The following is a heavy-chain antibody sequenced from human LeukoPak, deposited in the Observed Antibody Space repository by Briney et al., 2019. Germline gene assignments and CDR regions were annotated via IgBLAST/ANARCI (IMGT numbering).Heavy chain of an antibody. D-gene: IGHD6-6*01. J-gene: IGHJ4*02. Sequence: PSETLSLTCSVSGGSISSSSSYWGWIRQPPGKGLEWIGYIYHSGSTYYNPSLKSRVTISVDRSKNQFSLKLSSVTAADTAVYYCARVGTLIAARPFDYWGQGTLVTVSS. CDR3: ARVGTLIAARPFDY. CDR2: IYHSGST. CDR1: GGSISSSSSY. V-gene: IGHV4-39*07.